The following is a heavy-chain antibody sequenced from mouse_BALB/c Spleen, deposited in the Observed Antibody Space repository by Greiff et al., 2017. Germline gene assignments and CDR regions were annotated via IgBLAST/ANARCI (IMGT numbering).Heavy chain of an antibody. CDR1: GFTFSSYA. D-gene: IGHD1-1*01. Sequence: EVMLVESGGGLVKPGGSLKLSCAASGFTFSSYAMSWVRQTPEKRLEWVASISSGGSTYYPDSVKGRFTISRDNARNILYLQMSSLRSEDTAMYYCARGEDYYGSKAMDYWGQGTSVTVSS. CDR2: ISSGGST. CDR3: ARGEDYYGSKAMDY. J-gene: IGHJ4*01. V-gene: IGHV5-6-5*01.